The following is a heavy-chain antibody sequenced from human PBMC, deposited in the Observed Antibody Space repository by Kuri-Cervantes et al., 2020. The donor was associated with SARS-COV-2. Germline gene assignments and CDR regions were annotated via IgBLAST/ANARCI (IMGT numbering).Heavy chain of an antibody. CDR1: GFTFSSYG. CDR3: ARSDIGFLDY. J-gene: IGHJ4*02. CDR2: IRYDGSNK. D-gene: IGHD3-3*01. Sequence: GESLKISCAASGFTFSSYGMHWVRQAPGKGLEWVAFIRYDGSNKYYADSVKGRFTISRDNSRNTLYLQMNSLRAEDTAVYYCARSDIGFLDYWGQGTRGTGSS. V-gene: IGHV3-30*02.